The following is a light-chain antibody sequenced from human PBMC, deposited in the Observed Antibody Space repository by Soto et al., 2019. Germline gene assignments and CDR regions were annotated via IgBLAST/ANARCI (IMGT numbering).Light chain of an antibody. CDR2: KAS. Sequence: DIQMTQSPSTLSASVGDRVTITCRASQTVNNCLAWYQQKPGKAPKLLIHKASNLESGVPSRFSGSVSGTVFSHTISSLQPDDFATYYCQQYNSYWTFGQGTKVEIK. CDR3: QQYNSYWT. V-gene: IGKV1-5*03. CDR1: QTVNNC. J-gene: IGKJ1*01.